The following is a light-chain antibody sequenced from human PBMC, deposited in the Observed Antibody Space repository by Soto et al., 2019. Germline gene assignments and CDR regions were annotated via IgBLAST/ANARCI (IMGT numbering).Light chain of an antibody. J-gene: IGKJ2*02. CDR2: AAS. CDR3: QQSYRTPRT. Sequence: DIQMTQSPSSLSASVGDRVTITCRASQSISTYLNWYQQKVGKAPKLLIYAASSLQRGVPSRFSGSGSGTDFSPTISSLQPEDFATYYFQQSYRTPRTFGQGTKLEI. CDR1: QSISTY. V-gene: IGKV1-39*01.